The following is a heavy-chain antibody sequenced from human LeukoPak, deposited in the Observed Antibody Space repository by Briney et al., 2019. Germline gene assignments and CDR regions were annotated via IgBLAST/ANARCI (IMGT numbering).Heavy chain of an antibody. CDR1: RFTFSSYA. D-gene: IGHD6-19*01. Sequence: GGSLRLSCAATRFTFSSYAMSWVRQAPGKGLEWVSSIRGSGGGTNYGDSVKGRFTISRYNSKNTLYLQMNSLRAEDTAVYYCAKDKIKWLVPYYFDYWGQGTLVTVSS. CDR3: AKDKIKWLVPYYFDY. CDR2: IRGSGGGT. V-gene: IGHV3-23*01. J-gene: IGHJ4*02.